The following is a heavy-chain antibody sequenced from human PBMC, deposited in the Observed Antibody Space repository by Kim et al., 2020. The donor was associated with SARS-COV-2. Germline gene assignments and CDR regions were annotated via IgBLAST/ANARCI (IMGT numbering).Heavy chain of an antibody. D-gene: IGHD3-10*01. CDR1: GYSFTSYW. CDR2: IYPGDSDT. J-gene: IGHJ6*02. V-gene: IGHV5-51*01. Sequence: GESLKISCKGSGYSFTSYWIGWVRQMPGKGLEWMGIIYPGDSDTRYSPSFQGQVTISADKSISTAYLQWRSLKASDTAMYYCARGSYYYGSGSYPLDGMDVWGQGTTVTVSS. CDR3: ARGSYYYGSGSYPLDGMDV.